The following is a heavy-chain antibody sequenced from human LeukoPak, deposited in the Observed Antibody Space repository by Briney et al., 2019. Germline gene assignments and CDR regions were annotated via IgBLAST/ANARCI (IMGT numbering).Heavy chain of an antibody. CDR1: RFTFSSYG. D-gene: IGHD6-19*01. Sequence: GGSLRLSCAASRFTFSSYGMHWVRQAPGKGLEWVAFIRYDGSNKYYADSVKGRFTISRDNSKNTLYLQMNSLRAEDTAVYYCAKVSSGLVRDFDYWGQGTLVTVSS. CDR3: AKVSSGLVRDFDY. J-gene: IGHJ4*02. V-gene: IGHV3-30*02. CDR2: IRYDGSNK.